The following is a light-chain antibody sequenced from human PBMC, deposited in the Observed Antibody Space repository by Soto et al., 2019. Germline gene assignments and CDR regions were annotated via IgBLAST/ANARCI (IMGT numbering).Light chain of an antibody. Sequence: DIQMTQSPSTLSASVGDRVTITCRASESINSWVAWYQQKPGKAPKLLIQRASSLESGVPSRFSGSGSGTEFTLTISSLQPDDFASYFCQQYNRYPLTFGGGTKVEI. CDR2: RAS. CDR3: QQYNRYPLT. J-gene: IGKJ4*01. CDR1: ESINSW. V-gene: IGKV1-5*03.